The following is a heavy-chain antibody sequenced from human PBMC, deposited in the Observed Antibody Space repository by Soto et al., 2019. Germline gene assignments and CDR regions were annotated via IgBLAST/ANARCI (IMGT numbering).Heavy chain of an antibody. D-gene: IGHD3-10*01. V-gene: IGHV3-66*01. Sequence: EVQLVESGGGLVQPGGSLRLSCAASGFTVSSNYMSWVRQAPGKGLEWVSVIYSGGSTYYADSVKGRFTISRDNSKNTLYLQMNSLRAEDTAVYYCARVGADYYTGFVPWGQGTLVTVSS. CDR3: ARVGADYYTGFVP. CDR1: GFTVSSNY. J-gene: IGHJ5*02. CDR2: IYSGGST.